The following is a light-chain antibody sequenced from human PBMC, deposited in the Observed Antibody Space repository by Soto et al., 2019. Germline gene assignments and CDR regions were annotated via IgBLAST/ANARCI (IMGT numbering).Light chain of an antibody. CDR2: EVS. V-gene: IGLV2-8*01. J-gene: IGLJ2*01. Sequence: QSVLTQPTSASGSPGQSVTISCTGTSSDVGGYKYVSWYQQHPGKAPKLMIYEVSQRPSGVPDRFSGSKSGNTASLTVSGLQAEDEADYYCSSYAGSNNLNVFGGGTKLTVL. CDR1: SSDVGGYKY. CDR3: SSYAGSNNLNV.